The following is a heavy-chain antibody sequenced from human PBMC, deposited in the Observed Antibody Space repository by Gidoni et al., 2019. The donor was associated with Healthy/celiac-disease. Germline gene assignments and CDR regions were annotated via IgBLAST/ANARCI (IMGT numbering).Heavy chain of an antibody. V-gene: IGHV3-21*01. CDR1: GFTFSRYS. CDR2: LIIRNSYR. J-gene: IGHJ4*02. Sequence: EVQLVESGGGLVKPGGSLRLSCAAYGFTFSRYSMNWVLQAPGKGLEWVAALIIRNSYRYYADSVKGRFTLPIDNAKNSLYLQMTTLRAEDTAVYYCSRDRGGLVAATFDDYWGQGTLVTVSS. CDR3: SRDRGGLVAATFDDY. D-gene: IGHD2-15*01.